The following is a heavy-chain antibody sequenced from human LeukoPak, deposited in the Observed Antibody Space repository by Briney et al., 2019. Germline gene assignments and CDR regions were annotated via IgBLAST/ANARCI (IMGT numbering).Heavy chain of an antibody. CDR3: ASDDSYGSYYYYYGMDV. V-gene: IGHV3-48*01. Sequence: GGSLRLSCAASGFTFSSYSMNWVRQAPGKGLEWVSYISSSSSTIYYADSVKGRFTISRDNAKNSLYLQMNSLRAEDTAVYYCASDDSYGSYYYYYGMDVWGQGTTVTVSS. CDR1: GFTFSSYS. J-gene: IGHJ6*02. D-gene: IGHD5-18*01. CDR2: ISSSSSTI.